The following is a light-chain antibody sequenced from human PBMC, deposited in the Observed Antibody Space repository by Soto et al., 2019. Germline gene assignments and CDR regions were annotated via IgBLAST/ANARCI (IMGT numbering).Light chain of an antibody. CDR3: SSYAGSSTLV. CDR1: RSDVGTYNL. CDR2: EDT. Sequence: QSALTQPASVSGSPGQSLTISCTGTRSDVGTYNLVSWYQKYPGEAPKLMIYEDTKRPLGVSYRFSGSKSGNTASLTISGLQAEDEADYFCSSYAGSSTLVFGGGTKLTVL. V-gene: IGLV2-23*01. J-gene: IGLJ3*02.